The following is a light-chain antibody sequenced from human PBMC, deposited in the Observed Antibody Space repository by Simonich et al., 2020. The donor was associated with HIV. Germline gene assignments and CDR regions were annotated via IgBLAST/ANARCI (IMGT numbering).Light chain of an antibody. CDR3: QQYNNWPQT. CDR1: QSIASN. Sequence: IVMTQSPATLSVSPGESATLSCRTSQSIASNLAWYQQKPGQATMLLIYGASSSATGVPARCSGSGFGTEFSLTISSMQSEDFAVYYCQQYNNWPQTFGQGTKVEIK. J-gene: IGKJ1*01. CDR2: GAS. V-gene: IGKV3-15*01.